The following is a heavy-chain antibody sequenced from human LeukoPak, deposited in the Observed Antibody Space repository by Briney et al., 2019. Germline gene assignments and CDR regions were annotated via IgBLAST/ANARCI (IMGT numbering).Heavy chain of an antibody. CDR3: AKDYEPLVGVHRWGDWFDP. V-gene: IGHV3-23*01. J-gene: IGHJ5*02. D-gene: IGHD1-26*01. CDR1: GFTFSTYA. CDR2: ISGTGGSI. Sequence: GGSLRLSCAASGFTFSTYAMTWVRQAPGKGLEWVSLISGTGGSIYYADSVKGRFTISRDNSKNTLYLQMNSLRAEDTAVYYCAKDYEPLVGVHRWGDWFDPWGQGTLVTVSS.